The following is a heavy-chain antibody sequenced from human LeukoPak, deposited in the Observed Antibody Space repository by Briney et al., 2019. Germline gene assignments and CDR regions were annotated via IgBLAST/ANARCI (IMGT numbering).Heavy chain of an antibody. CDR1: GFTFSSYG. J-gene: IGHJ4*02. CDR2: IRYDGSNK. V-gene: IGHV3-30*02. CDR3: ARRVQYYFDY. Sequence: PGGSLRLXCAASGFTFSSYGMHWVRQAPGKGLEWVAFIRYDGSNKYYADSVKGRFTISRDNSKNTLYLQMNSLRAEDTAVYYCARRVQYYFDYWGQGTLVTVSS. D-gene: IGHD4-11*01.